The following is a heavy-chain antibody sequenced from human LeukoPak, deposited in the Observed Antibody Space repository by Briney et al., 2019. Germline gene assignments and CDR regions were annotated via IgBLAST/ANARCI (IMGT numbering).Heavy chain of an antibody. D-gene: IGHD6-13*01. CDR3: AKDWPSEWQQLPDYDAVDV. CDR2: ISDSGST. CDR1: GFTFSNYA. Sequence: PGGPLRLSCAASGFTFSNYAMTWVRQAPGKGLEWVSTISDSGSTFYADSVKGRFTISRDNSKNTLFLQMNGLRAGDTAVYYCAKDWPSEWQQLPDYDAVDVWGQGTMVTVSS. V-gene: IGHV3-23*01. J-gene: IGHJ3*01.